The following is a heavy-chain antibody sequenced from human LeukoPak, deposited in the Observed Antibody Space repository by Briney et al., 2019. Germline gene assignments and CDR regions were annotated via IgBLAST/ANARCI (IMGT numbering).Heavy chain of an antibody. V-gene: IGHV3-21*01. D-gene: IGHD5-18*01. J-gene: IGHJ4*02. Sequence: GGSLRLSCAASGFTFTDYAMNWVRQAPGKGLEWVSSISSSSSYIYYADSVKGRFTISRDNAKNSLYLQMNSLRAEDTAVYCCARVDTAMVNNYWGQGTLVTVSS. CDR2: ISSSSSYI. CDR1: GFTFTDYA. CDR3: ARVDTAMVNNY.